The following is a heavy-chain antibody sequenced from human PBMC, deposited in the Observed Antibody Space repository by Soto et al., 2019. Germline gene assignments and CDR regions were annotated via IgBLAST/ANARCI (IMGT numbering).Heavy chain of an antibody. CDR1: GFTFSSYA. CDR2: MSGSGGST. Sequence: GGSLRLSCAASGFTFSSYAMSWVRQAPGKGLEWVSAMSGSGGSTYYADSVKGRFTISRANSKNTMYLQMNSLRAEDTAVYYCAKDQENIVVVVAATYDYWGQGTLVTVSS. V-gene: IGHV3-23*01. CDR3: AKDQENIVVVVAATYDY. J-gene: IGHJ4*02. D-gene: IGHD2-15*01.